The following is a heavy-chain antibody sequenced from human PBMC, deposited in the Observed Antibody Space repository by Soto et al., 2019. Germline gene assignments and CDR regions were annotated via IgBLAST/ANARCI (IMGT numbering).Heavy chain of an antibody. CDR1: GFTFSSYS. CDR3: ARLGYCSSTSCYAGLGAFDI. V-gene: IGHV3-21*01. D-gene: IGHD2-2*01. J-gene: IGHJ3*02. CDR2: ISSSSSYI. Sequence: EVQLVESGGGLVKPGGSLRLSCAASGFTFSSYSMNWVRQAPGKGLEWVSSISSSSSYIYYAGSVKGRFTISRDNAKNSLYLQMNSLRAEDTAVYYCARLGYCSSTSCYAGLGAFDIWGQGTMVTVSS.